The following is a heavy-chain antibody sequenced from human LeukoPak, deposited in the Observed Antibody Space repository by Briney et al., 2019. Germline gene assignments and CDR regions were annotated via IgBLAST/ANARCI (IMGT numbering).Heavy chain of an antibody. J-gene: IGHJ3*02. Sequence: GRSLRLSCAASGFTFSDYSMNWVRQGPGKGLEWVSSISSRSSSTSYIASVKGRFTISRDNAKNSLYLQMNRLRAEDTAVYYCARFPWYYYDSSGYYSAFDIWGQGTMVTVSS. CDR1: GFTFSDYS. CDR3: ARFPWYYYDSSGYYSAFDI. V-gene: IGHV3-21*01. D-gene: IGHD3-22*01. CDR2: ISSRSSST.